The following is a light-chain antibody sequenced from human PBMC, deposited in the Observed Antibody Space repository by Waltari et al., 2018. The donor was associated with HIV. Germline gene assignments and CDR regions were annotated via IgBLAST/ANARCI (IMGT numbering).Light chain of an antibody. V-gene: IGKV3-20*01. Sequence: EIMMTQSPATLSVSPGERATLSCRASQSVSSNLAWYQQKPGQAPRLLMDGASSRATGIPDRFSGSGSGTDFTLTISRLEPEDFAVYYCQQYGSSPITFGQGTRLEIK. CDR3: QQYGSSPIT. CDR1: QSVSSN. CDR2: GAS. J-gene: IGKJ5*01.